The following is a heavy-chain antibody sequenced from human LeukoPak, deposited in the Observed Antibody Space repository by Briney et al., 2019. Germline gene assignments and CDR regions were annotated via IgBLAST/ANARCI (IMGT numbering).Heavy chain of an antibody. D-gene: IGHD5-24*01. V-gene: IGHV4-31*03. CDR1: GGSITSGSYY. J-gene: IGHJ4*02. Sequence: PSKTLSLTCTVSGGSITSGSYYWSWIRQHPGKGLEWIGYIYYSGSSYYNPSLRSRVTISVDTSKNHFSLKLSSVTAADTAVYYCARNRDGYNSFDYWGQGTLVTVSS. CDR3: ARNRDGYNSFDY. CDR2: IYYSGSS.